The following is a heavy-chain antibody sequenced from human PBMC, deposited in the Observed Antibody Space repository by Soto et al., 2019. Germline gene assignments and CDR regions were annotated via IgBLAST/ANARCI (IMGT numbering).Heavy chain of an antibody. J-gene: IGHJ6*02. CDR1: GYTFSSYG. D-gene: IGHD2-2*01. Sequence: ASVKVSCKASGYTFSSYGISWVRQAPGEGLEWMGWISAYNGNTNHAQKLQGRVTMTTDTSTSTAYMELRSLRSDDTAVYYCARVNGYCSIPRCFVVRSYTMDVWGQGTTVTVSS. CDR3: ARVNGYCSIPRCFVVRSYTMDV. CDR2: ISAYNGNT. V-gene: IGHV1-18*01.